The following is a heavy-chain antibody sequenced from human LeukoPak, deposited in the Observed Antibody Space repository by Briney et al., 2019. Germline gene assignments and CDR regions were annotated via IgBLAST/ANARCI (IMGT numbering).Heavy chain of an antibody. J-gene: IGHJ3*02. CDR3: AREYYDSGAFDI. CDR2: FDPEDGET. CDR1: GYTLTELS. D-gene: IGHD3-22*01. Sequence: ASVKVSCKVSGYTLTELSMHWVRQAPGKGLEWMGGFDPEDGETIYAQKFQGRVTMTRDMSTSTVYMELSSLRSEDTAVYYCAREYYDSGAFDIWGQGTMVTVSS. V-gene: IGHV1-24*01.